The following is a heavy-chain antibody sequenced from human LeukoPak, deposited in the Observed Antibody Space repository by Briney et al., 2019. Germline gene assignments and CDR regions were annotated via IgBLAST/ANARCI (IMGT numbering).Heavy chain of an antibody. V-gene: IGHV1-69*11. CDR2: IIPILGTA. D-gene: IGHD3-3*01. J-gene: IGHJ3*02. Sequence: GASVKVSCKASGGTFSSYAISWVRQAPGQGLEWMGRIIPILGTANYAQKFQGRVTITADESTSTAYMELSSLRSEDTAVYYCARVHGVDPVYDFWSPGAFDIWGQGTMVTVSS. CDR3: ARVHGVDPVYDFWSPGAFDI. CDR1: GGTFSSYA.